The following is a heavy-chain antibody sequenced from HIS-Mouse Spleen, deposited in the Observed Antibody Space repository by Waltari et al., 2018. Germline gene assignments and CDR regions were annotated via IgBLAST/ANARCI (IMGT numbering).Heavy chain of an antibody. Sequence: QVQLVQSGAEVKKPGASVKVSCQASGYTFPGHHTHWGRPAPGQGREWMGWSNPNSGGTNYAQKFQGRVTMTRDTSISTAYMELSRLRSDDTAVYYCARTGALDAFDIWGQGTMVTVSS. V-gene: IGHV1-2*02. D-gene: IGHD7-27*01. J-gene: IGHJ3*02. CDR1: GYTFPGHH. CDR2: SNPNSGGT. CDR3: ARTGALDAFDI.